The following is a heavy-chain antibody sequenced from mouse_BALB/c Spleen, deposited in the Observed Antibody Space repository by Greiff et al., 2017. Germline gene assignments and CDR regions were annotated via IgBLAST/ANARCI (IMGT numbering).Heavy chain of an antibody. Sequence: EVKLMESGGGLVKPGGSLKLSCAASGFTFSSYAMSWVRQSPEKRLEWVAEISSGGSYTYYPDTVTGRFTISRDNAKNTLYLEMSSLRSEDTAMYYCARQPFDYWGQGTTLTVSS. CDR2: ISSGGSYT. CDR1: GFTFSSYA. J-gene: IGHJ2*01. CDR3: ARQPFDY. V-gene: IGHV5-9-4*01.